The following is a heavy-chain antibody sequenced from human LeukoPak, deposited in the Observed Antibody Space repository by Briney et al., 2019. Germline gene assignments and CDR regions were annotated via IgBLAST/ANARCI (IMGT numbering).Heavy chain of an antibody. CDR3: ATKPIAVARY. J-gene: IGHJ4*02. V-gene: IGHV4-34*01. Sequence: SETLSLTCAVYGGSFSGYYWSWIRQPPGEGLEWIGEINHSGSTNYNPSLKSRVTISVDTSKNQFSLKLSSVTAADTAVYYCATKPIAVARYWGQGTLVTVSS. D-gene: IGHD6-19*01. CDR2: INHSGST. CDR1: GGSFSGYY.